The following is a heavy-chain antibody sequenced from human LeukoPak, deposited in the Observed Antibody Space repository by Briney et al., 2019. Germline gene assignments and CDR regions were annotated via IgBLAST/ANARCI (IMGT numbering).Heavy chain of an antibody. CDR1: GGTFSSYA. J-gene: IGHJ4*02. Sequence: SVKVSCKASGGTFSSYAISWVRQTPGQGLEWMGGIIPIFGTANYAQKFQGRVTITADESTSTAYMELSSLRSEDTAVYYCAGGVIAAEPTRFDYWGQGTLVTVSS. CDR3: AGGVIAAEPTRFDY. V-gene: IGHV1-69*13. CDR2: IIPIFGTA. D-gene: IGHD6-13*01.